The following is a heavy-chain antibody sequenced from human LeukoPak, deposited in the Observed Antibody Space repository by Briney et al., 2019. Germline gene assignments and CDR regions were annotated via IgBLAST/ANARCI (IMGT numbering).Heavy chain of an antibody. CDR2: IYYSGST. V-gene: IGHV4-59*01. J-gene: IGHJ1*01. CDR3: VRVSCSGGTCLSPD. Sequence: SETLSLTCTVSGGSISTYDWSWTRQPPRKGLEWIGHIYYSGSTKYNPSLKSRVTMSVDASKNQFSLKLTSVTAADTAVYYCVRVSCSGGTCLSPDWGQGTLVTVSS. D-gene: IGHD2-15*01. CDR1: GGSISTYD.